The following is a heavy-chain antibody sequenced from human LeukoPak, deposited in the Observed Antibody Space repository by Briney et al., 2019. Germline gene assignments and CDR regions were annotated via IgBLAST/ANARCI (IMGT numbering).Heavy chain of an antibody. CDR2: IYHSGSA. D-gene: IGHD6-13*01. CDR3: ARGVAVGGTTHFDP. J-gene: IGHJ5*02. V-gene: IGHV4-59*08. Sequence: PSETLSLTCTVSGGPFDSPYWTWIRQPPGKGLEWIAFIYHSGSAVYSPSLRSRVTMSVDRSKRQFSLNLSSVTAADTAVYYCARGVAVGGTTHFDPWGQGTLVTVSS. CDR1: GGPFDSPY.